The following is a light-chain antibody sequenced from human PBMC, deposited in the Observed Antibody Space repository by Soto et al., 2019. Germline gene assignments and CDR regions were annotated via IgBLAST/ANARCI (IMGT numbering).Light chain of an antibody. Sequence: RQGPGTAAFCSEEKTTLSCRASQSVSSNYLAWYQQRPGQAPRLLIYATSNRATGIPDRFSGSGSGTDFTLTISRLEPEDVAVYYCQHYDSSPWTFGHGTKVDIK. J-gene: IGKJ1*01. CDR2: ATS. CDR1: QSVSSNY. V-gene: IGKV3-20*01. CDR3: QHYDSSPWT.